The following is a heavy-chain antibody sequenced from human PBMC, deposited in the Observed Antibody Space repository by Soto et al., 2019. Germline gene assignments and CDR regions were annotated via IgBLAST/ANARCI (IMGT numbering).Heavy chain of an antibody. D-gene: IGHD6-19*01. V-gene: IGHV3-48*02. CDR3: AKDRGNSGGPLFDS. CDR1: GFTFSSYG. J-gene: IGHJ4*02. Sequence: EVQLVESGGGLVQPGGSLRLSCSASGFTFSSYGMNWVRQAPGKGLEWVSFIPTSNSTIYYAASVKGRFTISRDNAKNALDLQMNSLRDKDTAVYYCAKDRGNSGGPLFDSWGQGTLVTVSS. CDR2: IPTSNSTI.